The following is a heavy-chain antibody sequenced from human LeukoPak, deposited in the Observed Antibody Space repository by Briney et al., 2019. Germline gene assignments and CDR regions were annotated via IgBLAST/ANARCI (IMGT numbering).Heavy chain of an antibody. CDR2: IYISGTP. CDR3: AREKMTTITTIDY. D-gene: IGHD4-11*01. V-gene: IGHV4-61*02. J-gene: IGHJ4*02. Sequence: PSETLSLTCTVSGGSISSSSYFWGWIRQPAGRGLERIGRIYISGTPNYNPSLRGRVTMSIDTSMNQFSLKLTSVTAADTAVYYCAREKMTTITTIDYWGQGTLVTVSS. CDR1: GGSISSSSYF.